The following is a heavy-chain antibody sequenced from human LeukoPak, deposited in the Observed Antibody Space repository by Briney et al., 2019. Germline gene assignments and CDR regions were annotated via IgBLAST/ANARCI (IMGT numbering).Heavy chain of an antibody. J-gene: IGHJ5*02. CDR2: IYYSGST. D-gene: IGHD3-10*01. Sequence: SETLSLTCTVSGGSISSYYWSWIRQPPGKGLEWIGYIYYSGSTNYNPSLKSRVTISVDTSKSQFSLKLSSVTAADTAVYYCARGYYYGSGSYRNWFDPWGQGTLVTVSS. CDR3: ARGYYYGSGSYRNWFDP. CDR1: GGSISSYY. V-gene: IGHV4-59*01.